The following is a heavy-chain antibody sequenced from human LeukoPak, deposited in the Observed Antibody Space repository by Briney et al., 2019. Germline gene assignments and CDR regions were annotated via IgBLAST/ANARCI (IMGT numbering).Heavy chain of an antibody. CDR1: GGSISPYY. CDR2: IYYSGNT. D-gene: IGHD3-10*02. V-gene: IGHV4-59*01. CDR3: ARSPGSTMFIDY. J-gene: IGHJ4*02. Sequence: SETLSLTCTVSGGSISPYYWSWIRQPPGKGLEWLGYIYYSGNTDYNPSLKSPAAISVDTSKTQFSLKLRSATAADTAVYSCARSPGSTMFIDYWGQGTLVTVSS.